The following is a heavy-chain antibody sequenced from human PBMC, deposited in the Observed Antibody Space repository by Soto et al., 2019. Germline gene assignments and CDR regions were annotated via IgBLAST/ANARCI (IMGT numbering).Heavy chain of an antibody. Sequence: PSQTLSLTCAISGDSVSSNSAAWNWIRQSPSRGLEWLGRTYYRSKWYNDYAVSVKCRITINPDTSKNQSSLQLNSVTPEDTAVYYCARDLVRVGIAVAGTFYYYGMDVWGQGTTVTVSS. CDR2: TYYRSKWYN. CDR3: ARDLVRVGIAVAGTFYYYGMDV. V-gene: IGHV6-1*01. J-gene: IGHJ6*02. CDR1: GDSVSSNSAA. D-gene: IGHD6-19*01.